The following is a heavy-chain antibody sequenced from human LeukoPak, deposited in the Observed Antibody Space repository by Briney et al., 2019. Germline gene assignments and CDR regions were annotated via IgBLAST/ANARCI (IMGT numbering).Heavy chain of an antibody. V-gene: IGHV1-69*05. CDR3: ARVRILYNWIDHVAHAFDI. CDR1: GGTFSSYA. J-gene: IGHJ3*02. Sequence: SVKVSCKASGGTFSSYAISWVRQAPGQGLEWMGGIIPIFGTANYAQKFQGRVTITTDESTSTAYMELSSLRSEDTAVYYCARVRILYNWIDHVAHAFDIWGQGIMVTVSS. CDR2: IIPIFGTA. D-gene: IGHD1-1*01.